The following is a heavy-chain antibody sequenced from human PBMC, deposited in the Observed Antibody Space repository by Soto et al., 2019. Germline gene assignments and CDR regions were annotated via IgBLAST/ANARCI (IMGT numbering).Heavy chain of an antibody. CDR3: ARAVQKPFVVVTAIPVDYYYGMDV. J-gene: IGHJ6*02. Sequence: GASVKVSCKASGGTFSSYAISWVRQAPGQGLEWMGGIIPIFGTANYAQKFQGRVTITADESTSTAYMELSSLRSEDTAVYYCARAVQKPFVVVTAIPVDYYYGMDVWGQGTTVTVSS. CDR2: IIPIFGTA. D-gene: IGHD2-21*02. CDR1: GGTFSSYA. V-gene: IGHV1-69*13.